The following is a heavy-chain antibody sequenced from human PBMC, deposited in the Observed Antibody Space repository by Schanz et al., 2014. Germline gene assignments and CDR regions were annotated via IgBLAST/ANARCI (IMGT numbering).Heavy chain of an antibody. V-gene: IGHV1-3*01. J-gene: IGHJ4*02. Sequence: QVHLVQSGAEVKRPGASVKVSCKASEYSFTSYSMHWVRQAPGQGLEWMGWISVYNHNKEYDQKFQGRVTMTTDTSTSTAYMALTDLRSDDTAVYYCARSAGRDFWSGYYTRFDYWGRGTLVTVSS. D-gene: IGHD3-3*01. CDR2: ISVYNHNK. CDR3: ARSAGRDFWSGYYTRFDY. CDR1: EYSFTSYS.